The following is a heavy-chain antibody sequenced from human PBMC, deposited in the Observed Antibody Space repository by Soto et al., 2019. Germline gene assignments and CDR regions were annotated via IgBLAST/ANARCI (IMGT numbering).Heavy chain of an antibody. Sequence: GGSLRLSCAASGFTFRSYWMSWVRQAPGKGLEWVANIHQDVSVKYSVDSVKGRFTISRDNAKNSLYLQMNSLRAEDTAVYYCAKEGYSSSWCSAPFACYYGLDVWGQGTTVTVSS. CDR2: IHQDVSVK. CDR1: GFTFRSYW. J-gene: IGHJ6*01. V-gene: IGHV3-7*01. D-gene: IGHD6-13*01. CDR3: AKEGYSSSWCSAPFACYYGLDV.